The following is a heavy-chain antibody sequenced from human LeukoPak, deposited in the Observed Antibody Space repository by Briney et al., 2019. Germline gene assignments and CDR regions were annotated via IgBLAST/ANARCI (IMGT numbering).Heavy chain of an antibody. Sequence: SETLSLTCAVYGGSFSGYYWSWIRQPPGKGLEWIGYIYYSGSTNYNPSLKSRVTISVDTSKNQFSLKLSSVTAADTAVYYCARDSYIYSSGWHHFDYWGQGTVVTVSS. D-gene: IGHD6-19*01. V-gene: IGHV4-59*01. CDR1: GGSFSGYY. CDR2: IYYSGST. CDR3: ARDSYIYSSGWHHFDY. J-gene: IGHJ4*02.